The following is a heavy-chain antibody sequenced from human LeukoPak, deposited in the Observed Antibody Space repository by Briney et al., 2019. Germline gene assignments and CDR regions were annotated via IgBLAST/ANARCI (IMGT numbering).Heavy chain of an antibody. Sequence: ASVKVSCKASGYTFTSYGISWVRQAPGQGLEWMGWISAYNGNTNYAQKLQGRVTMTTDTSTSTAYMELRSLRSDDTAVYYCARGDDTSGYYYGAPFYWGQGTLVTVSS. CDR2: ISAYNGNT. D-gene: IGHD3-22*01. CDR3: ARGDDTSGYYYGAPFY. J-gene: IGHJ4*02. CDR1: GYTFTSYG. V-gene: IGHV1-18*01.